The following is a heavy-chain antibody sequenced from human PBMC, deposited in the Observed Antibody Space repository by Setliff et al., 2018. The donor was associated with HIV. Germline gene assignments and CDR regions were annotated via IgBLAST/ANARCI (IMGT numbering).Heavy chain of an antibody. Sequence: SVKVSCKASGYTFTSYDINWGRQATGQGLEWMGWMNPNSGNTGYAQKFQGRVTITRNTSISTAYMELSSLRSEDTAVYYCARGSLATIKYYYYGMDVWGQGTTVTVSS. D-gene: IGHD5-12*01. CDR2: MNPNSGNT. J-gene: IGHJ6*02. CDR1: GYTFTSYD. CDR3: ARGSLATIKYYYYGMDV. V-gene: IGHV1-8*03.